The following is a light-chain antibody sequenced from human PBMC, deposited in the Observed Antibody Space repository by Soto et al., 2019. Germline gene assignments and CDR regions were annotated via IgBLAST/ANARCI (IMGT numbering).Light chain of an antibody. Sequence: QSVLTQPASVSGSPGQSITISCTGARTDVDGHDYVSWYQQHPGQAPKLMIFDVHNRPSGVSSRFSGSKSGDTASLTISGLQAEDDGDYYCSSYTASAPFYVFGTGTNVTVL. CDR3: SSYTASAPFYV. V-gene: IGLV2-14*03. CDR1: RTDVDGHDY. J-gene: IGLJ1*01. CDR2: DVH.